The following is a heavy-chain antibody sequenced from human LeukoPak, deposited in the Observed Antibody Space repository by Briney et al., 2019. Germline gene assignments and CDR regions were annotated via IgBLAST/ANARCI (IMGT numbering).Heavy chain of an antibody. CDR3: AKDIDRGVIIRDYFDY. V-gene: IGHV3-23*01. D-gene: IGHD3-10*01. CDR2: ISGSGGST. J-gene: IGHJ4*02. CDR1: GFTFSSYA. Sequence: GGSLRLSCAASGFTFSSYAMSWVRQAPGKGLEWVSAISGSGGSTYYADSVKGRFTISRDNSKNTLYLQMNSLRAEDTAAYYCAKDIDRGVIIRDYFDYWGQGTLVTVSS.